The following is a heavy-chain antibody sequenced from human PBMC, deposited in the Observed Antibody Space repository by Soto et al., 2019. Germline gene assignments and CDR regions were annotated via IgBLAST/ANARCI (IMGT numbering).Heavy chain of an antibody. V-gene: IGHV4-59*01. D-gene: IGHD5-12*01. CDR3: ARDGVGVATSYYYYGMDV. CDR2: IYYSGST. J-gene: IGHJ6*02. Sequence: SQTLPLTCTVSGGSIISYSWSWIRQHQGPGLEWIGYIYYSGSTNYTPSLKSRVTISVDTSKNQFSLKLSSVTAADTAVYYCARDGVGVATSYYYYGMDVWGQGTTVSVSS. CDR1: GGSIISYS.